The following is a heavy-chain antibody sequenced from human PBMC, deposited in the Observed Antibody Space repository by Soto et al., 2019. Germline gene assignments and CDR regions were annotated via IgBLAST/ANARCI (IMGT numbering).Heavy chain of an antibody. CDR2: IKSKTDGGTT. V-gene: IGHV3-15*01. D-gene: IGHD2-2*01. Sequence: GGSLRLSCAASGFTFSKAWMSWVRQAPGKGLEWVGRIKSKTDGGTTDYAAPVKGRFTISRDDSKNTLYLQMNSLKTEDTAVYYCTTDLRCSSTSCYVRAFDIWGQGTMVTVSS. CDR1: GFTFSKAW. J-gene: IGHJ3*02. CDR3: TTDLRCSSTSCYVRAFDI.